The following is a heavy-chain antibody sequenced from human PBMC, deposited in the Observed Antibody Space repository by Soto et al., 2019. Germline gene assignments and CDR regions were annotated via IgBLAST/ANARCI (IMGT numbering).Heavy chain of an antibody. V-gene: IGHV1-18*01. Sequence: QVRLVQSAAEVKKPGASVKVSCKASGYTFIRYGITWVRQAPGQGLEWMGWISAYNDYTNYAQKLQGRVTMTTDTSTSTVYMELRSRISDDTAVYYCARGGYYDKVWGKMNYYGLDVWGQGTTVTVSS. CDR3: ARGGYYDKVWGKMNYYGLDV. D-gene: IGHD3-16*01. CDR1: GYTFIRYG. J-gene: IGHJ6*02. CDR2: ISAYNDYT.